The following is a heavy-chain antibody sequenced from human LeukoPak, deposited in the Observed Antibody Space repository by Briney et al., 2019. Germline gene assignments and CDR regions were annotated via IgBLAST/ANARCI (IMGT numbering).Heavy chain of an antibody. CDR2: IFLKSGVT. D-gene: IGHD1-26*01. J-gene: IGHJ6*02. CDR1: GYTFTGYN. Sequence: GASVKVSCKASGYTFTGYNMHWVRQAPGQGLEWMARIFLKSGVTSYAQKFQGRVTVTRDTSISTAYMELSRLRSDDTAVYYCARELPRELGTDVWGQGTTVTVSS. V-gene: IGHV1-2*06. CDR3: ARELPRELGTDV.